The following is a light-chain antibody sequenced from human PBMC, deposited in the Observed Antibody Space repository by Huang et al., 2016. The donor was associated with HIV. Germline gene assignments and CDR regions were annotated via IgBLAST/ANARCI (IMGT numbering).Light chain of an antibody. V-gene: IGKV3-15*01. Sequence: EIVMTQSPDTLSVSPGQRVTLSCRASESLSSSLAWYQQKSGQAPRLLIYDASTRATDIPARSSGSGSGTEFTLTISSLLSEDFAVYYCQQYNDWPPITFGQGTRLDMK. CDR2: DAS. CDR1: ESLSSS. J-gene: IGKJ5*01. CDR3: QQYNDWPPIT.